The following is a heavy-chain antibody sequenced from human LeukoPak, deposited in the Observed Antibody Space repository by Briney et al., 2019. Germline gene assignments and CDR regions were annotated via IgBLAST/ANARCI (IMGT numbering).Heavy chain of an antibody. D-gene: IGHD2-2*01. CDR1: GGSFSGYY. CDR3: AKDRHAPGRYCSSTSCFPFDS. V-gene: IGHV4-34*01. Sequence: PSETLSLTCAVYGGSFSGYYWSWIRQPPGKGLEWIGEINHSGSTNYNPSLKSRVTISLDTSKNQFSLNLSSVTAADTAVYYCAKDRHAPGRYCSSTSCFPFDSWGQGTLVTVSS. CDR2: INHSGST. J-gene: IGHJ5*01.